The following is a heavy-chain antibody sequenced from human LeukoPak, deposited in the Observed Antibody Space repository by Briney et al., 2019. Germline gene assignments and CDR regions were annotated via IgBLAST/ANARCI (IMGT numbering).Heavy chain of an antibody. D-gene: IGHD3-10*01. J-gene: IGHJ3*02. CDR3: ARDLLHAFDI. V-gene: IGHV1-2*02. CDR1: GYTLTELS. CDR2: INPNSGGT. Sequence: GASVKVSCKVSGYTLTELSMHWVRQAPGQGLEWMGWINPNSGGTNYAQKFQGRVTMTRDTSISTAYMELSRLRSDDTAVYYCARDLLHAFDIWGQGTMVTVSS.